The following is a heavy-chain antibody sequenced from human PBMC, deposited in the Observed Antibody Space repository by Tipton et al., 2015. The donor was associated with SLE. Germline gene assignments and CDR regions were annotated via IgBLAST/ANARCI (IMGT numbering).Heavy chain of an antibody. V-gene: IGHV3-21*01. Sequence: SLRLSCVVSGFTFSSYWMSWVRQVPGRGLEWVSNSRGDSTYYADSVKGRFAISRDNAKNSLDLQMNGLRAEDTAVYYCARGGSRHFSDWGQGTLVTVSS. J-gene: IGHJ4*02. D-gene: IGHD3-9*01. CDR1: GFTFSSYW. CDR2: NSRGDST. CDR3: ARGGSRHFSD.